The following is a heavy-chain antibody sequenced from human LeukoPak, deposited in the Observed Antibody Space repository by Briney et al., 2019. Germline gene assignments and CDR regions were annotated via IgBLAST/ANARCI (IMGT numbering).Heavy chain of an antibody. CDR3: ARSYSYGYYYYYYMDV. D-gene: IGHD5-18*01. V-gene: IGHV4-59*01. CDR2: IYYSGST. CDR1: GGSISSYY. J-gene: IGHJ6*03. Sequence: SETLSLTCTVSGGSISSYYWSWIRQPPGKGLEWIGYIYYSGSTNYNPSLKSRVTISVDTSKNQFSLKLSFVTAADTAVYYCARSYSYGYYYYYYMDVWGKGTTVTVSS.